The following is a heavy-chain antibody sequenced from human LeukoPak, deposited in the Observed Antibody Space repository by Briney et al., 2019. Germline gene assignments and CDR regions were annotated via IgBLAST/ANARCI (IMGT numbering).Heavy chain of an antibody. CDR3: AREGNIVARAFDI. D-gene: IGHD5-12*01. CDR2: IYYSGST. Sequence: SETLSLTCTVSGGSISSYYWSWIRQPPGKGLEWIGYIYYSGSTNYNPSLKSRVTISVDTSKNQFSLKLSSVTAADTAVYYCAREGNIVARAFDIWGQGTMVTVSS. V-gene: IGHV4-59*01. CDR1: GGSISSYY. J-gene: IGHJ3*02.